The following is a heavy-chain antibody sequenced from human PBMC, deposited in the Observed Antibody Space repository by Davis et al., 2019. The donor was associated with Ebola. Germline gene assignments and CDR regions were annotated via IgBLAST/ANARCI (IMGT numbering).Heavy chain of an antibody. Sequence: ASVKVSCKASGYTFTSYYMHWVRQAPGQGLEWMGIINPSGGSTSYAQKFQGRVTMTRDTSTSTVYMELSSLRSEDTAVYYCARDVFGGGIAAAGGGMDVWGQGTTVTVSS. CDR3: ARDVFGGGIAAAGGGMDV. J-gene: IGHJ6*02. CDR2: INPSGGST. CDR1: GYTFTSYY. D-gene: IGHD6-13*01. V-gene: IGHV1-46*01.